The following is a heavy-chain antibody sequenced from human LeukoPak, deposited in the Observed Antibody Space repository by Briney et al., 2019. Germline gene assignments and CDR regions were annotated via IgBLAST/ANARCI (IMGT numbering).Heavy chain of an antibody. Sequence: SETLSLTCTVSGGSISSYYWSWIRQPPGKGLEWIGYIYYSGSTNYNPSLKSRVTMSVDTSKNQFSLKLSSVTAADTAVYYCARHISGVRVDIWGQGTMVTVSS. J-gene: IGHJ3*02. D-gene: IGHD1-20*01. CDR2: IYYSGST. CDR3: ARHISGVRVDI. CDR1: GGSISSYY. V-gene: IGHV4-59*08.